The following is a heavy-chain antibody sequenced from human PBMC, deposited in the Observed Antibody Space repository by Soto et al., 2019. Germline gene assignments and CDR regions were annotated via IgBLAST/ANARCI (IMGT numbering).Heavy chain of an antibody. CDR3: SRQSRGGTDV. Sequence: SQTLSLTCAISGDSVSSNSAAWNWVRQSPSRGLEWLGRTYYRSKWNNDYAVSVKGRITVNPDTSKNQFSLHLNSVTPEDTALYFCSRQSRGGTDVWGQGTTVTVSS. J-gene: IGHJ6*02. CDR1: GDSVSSNSAA. CDR2: TYYRSKWNN. V-gene: IGHV6-1*01.